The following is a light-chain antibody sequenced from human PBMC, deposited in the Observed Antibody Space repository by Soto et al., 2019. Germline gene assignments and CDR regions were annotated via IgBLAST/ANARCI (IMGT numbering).Light chain of an antibody. V-gene: IGLV1-47*01. Sequence: QSVLTQPPSASGTPGQRVTISCSGSSSNIGCKIVYWYQQLQPTAPKLLIYKDNQRPSGVADRFSGSKSGTSASLAISGLRSEDEADYYCATCDDSLSGRVFGGGTQLTVL. CDR1: SSNIGCKI. J-gene: IGLJ3*02. CDR3: ATCDDSLSGRV. CDR2: KDN.